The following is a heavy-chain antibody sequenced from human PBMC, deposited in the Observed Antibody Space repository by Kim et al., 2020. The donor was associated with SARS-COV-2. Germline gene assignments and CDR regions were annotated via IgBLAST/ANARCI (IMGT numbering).Heavy chain of an antibody. J-gene: IGHJ4*02. CDR1: GFTFSSYG. Sequence: GGSLRLSCAASGFTFSSYGMHWVRQAPGKGLEWVAVISYDGSNKYYADSVKGRFTISRDNSKNTLYLQMNSLRAEDTAVYYCAKVPTAFGVVIPFDYWGQGTLVTVSS. CDR3: AKVPTAFGVVIPFDY. CDR2: ISYDGSNK. D-gene: IGHD3-3*01. V-gene: IGHV3-30*18.